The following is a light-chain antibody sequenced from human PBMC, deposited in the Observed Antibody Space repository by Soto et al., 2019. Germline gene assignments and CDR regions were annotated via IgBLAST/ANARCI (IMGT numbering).Light chain of an antibody. CDR2: DAS. Sequence: EIVLTQSPAILSMSPGKRATLSCRASQSVSSYFAWYKQKPGQAPRLLIFDASNRATGVPARFSGSGSGTDFTLTISSLEPEDFAVYYCQQRRYWPVTFGQGTKVEIK. CDR3: QQRRYWPVT. V-gene: IGKV3-11*01. J-gene: IGKJ1*01. CDR1: QSVSSY.